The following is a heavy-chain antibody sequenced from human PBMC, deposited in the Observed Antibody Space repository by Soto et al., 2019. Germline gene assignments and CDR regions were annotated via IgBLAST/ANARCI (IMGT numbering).Heavy chain of an antibody. Sequence: GGSLRLSCAASGFTFSSYSMNWVRQAPGKGLEWVSSISSSSSYIYYADSVKGRFTISRDNAKNSLYLQMNSLRAEDTAVYYCARGRSHYGFEKRDPYYFDYWGQGTLVTVSS. CDR2: ISSSSSYI. CDR3: ARGRSHYGFEKRDPYYFDY. D-gene: IGHD4-17*01. V-gene: IGHV3-21*01. J-gene: IGHJ4*02. CDR1: GFTFSSYS.